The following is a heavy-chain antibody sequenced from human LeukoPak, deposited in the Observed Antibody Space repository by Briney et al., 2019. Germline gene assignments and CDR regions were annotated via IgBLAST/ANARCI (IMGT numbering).Heavy chain of an antibody. CDR3: ARGGSGSYLVAY. J-gene: IGHJ4*02. V-gene: IGHV1-3*01. CDR2: INAGNGNT. Sequence: ASVKVSCKASGGTFSSYAISWVRQAPGQRLEWMGWINAGNGNTKYSQKFQGRVTITRDTPASTAYMELSSLRSEDTAVYYCARGGSGSYLVAYWGQGTLVTISS. D-gene: IGHD3-10*01. CDR1: GGTFSSYA.